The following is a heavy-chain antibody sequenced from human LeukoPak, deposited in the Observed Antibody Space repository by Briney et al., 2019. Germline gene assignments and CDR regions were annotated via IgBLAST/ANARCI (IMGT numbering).Heavy chain of an antibody. CDR2: IIPIFGTA. CDR3: ARDRIAVAGYWFDP. CDR1: GGTFSSYT. J-gene: IGHJ5*02. V-gene: IGHV1-69*13. D-gene: IGHD6-19*01. Sequence: SVKVSYKASGGTFSSYTISWVRQAPGQGLEWMGGIIPIFGTANYAQKFQGRVTITADESTSTAYMELSSLRSEDTAVYYCARDRIAVAGYWFDPWGQGTLVTVSS.